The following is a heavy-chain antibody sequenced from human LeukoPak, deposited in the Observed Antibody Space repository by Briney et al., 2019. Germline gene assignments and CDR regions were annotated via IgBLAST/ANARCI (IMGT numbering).Heavy chain of an antibody. Sequence: PGGSLRLSCAVSGFTFSSYAMSWVRQPPGKGLEWISSISGSGGSTYYADSVKGRFSISRDNSKNTLYLQMNSLGAEDTAVYYCAKTLTTVAYWYFDLWGRGTLVTVSS. CDR2: ISGSGGST. D-gene: IGHD4-23*01. J-gene: IGHJ2*01. V-gene: IGHV3-23*01. CDR1: GFTFSSYA. CDR3: AKTLTTVAYWYFDL.